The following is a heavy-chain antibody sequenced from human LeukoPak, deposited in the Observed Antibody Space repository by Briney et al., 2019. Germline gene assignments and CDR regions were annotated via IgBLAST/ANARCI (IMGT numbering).Heavy chain of an antibody. CDR2: ISGDGSTT. CDR1: GFTFDDYA. Sequence: GGSLRLSCAASGFTFDDYAMHWVRQAPGKSLEWVSLISGDGSTTYYADSVKGRFTISRDNSKNSLYLHVNSLRTEDTALYYCAKDMGPLGTIWLDYWGQGTLVTVSS. D-gene: IGHD3-3*01. J-gene: IGHJ4*02. CDR3: AKDMGPLGTIWLDY. V-gene: IGHV3-43*02.